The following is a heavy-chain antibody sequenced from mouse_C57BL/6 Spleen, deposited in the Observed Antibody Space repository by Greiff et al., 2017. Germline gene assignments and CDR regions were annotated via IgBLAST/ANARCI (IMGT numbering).Heavy chain of an antibody. J-gene: IGHJ2*01. CDR2: ILPGSGST. D-gene: IGHD1-2*01. V-gene: IGHV1-9*01. Sequence: VQLQQSGAELMKPGASVKLSCKATGYTFTGYWIEWVKQRPGHGLEWIGEILPGSGSTNYNAKFKGKATFTADTSSNTAYMQLSSLTTEDSAIYYWARGVLRPPYYFDYWGQGTTLSVSS. CDR1: GYTFTGYW. CDR3: ARGVLRPPYYFDY.